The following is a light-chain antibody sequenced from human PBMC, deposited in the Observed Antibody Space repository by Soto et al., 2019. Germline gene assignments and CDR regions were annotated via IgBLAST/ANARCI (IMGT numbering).Light chain of an antibody. CDR3: QQYNSYPWA. CDR2: DAS. V-gene: IGKV1-5*01. J-gene: IGKJ1*01. CDR1: QSISSW. Sequence: DIQIPRCCSTVSASVGEGVKSTGWASQSISSWLAWYQQKPGKAPKLMIYDASSLESGVPSRFSGSGSGTEFTLTLRSLQPDDFATYYSQQYNSYPWAFGQGTKVDIK.